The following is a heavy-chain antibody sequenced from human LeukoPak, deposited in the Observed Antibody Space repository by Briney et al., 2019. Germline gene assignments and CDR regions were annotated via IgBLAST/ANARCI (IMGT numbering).Heavy chain of an antibody. Sequence: GGSLRLSCAASGFTFSSYGMHWVRQAPGKGLEWVAFIWYDGSNKYYADSVKGRFTISRDNSKNTLYLQMNSLRAEDTAVYYCAKTLYCSGGSCYGNSFDYWGQGTLVTVSS. D-gene: IGHD2-15*01. CDR3: AKTLYCSGGSCYGNSFDY. J-gene: IGHJ4*02. CDR2: IWYDGSNK. CDR1: GFTFSSYG. V-gene: IGHV3-30*02.